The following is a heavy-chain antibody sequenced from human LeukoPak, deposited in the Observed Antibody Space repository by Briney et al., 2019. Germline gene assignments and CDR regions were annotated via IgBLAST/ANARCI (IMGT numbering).Heavy chain of an antibody. CDR1: GYNFTSYW. CDR2: IYPGDSDT. V-gene: IGHV5-51*01. D-gene: IGHD4-17*01. CDR3: ARRPYGDYGPWYFDL. Sequence: TGESLKISCKGSGYNFTSYWIGWVRQMPGKGLEWMGIIYPGDSDTRYGPSFQGQVTISADKSISTAYLQWSSLKASDTAMYYCARRPYGDYGPWYFDLWGRGTLVTVSS. J-gene: IGHJ2*01.